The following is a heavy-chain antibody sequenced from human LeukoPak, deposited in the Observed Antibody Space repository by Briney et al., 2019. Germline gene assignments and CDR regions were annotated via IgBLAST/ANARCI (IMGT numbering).Heavy chain of an antibody. CDR3: ARETSQKGAHYMDV. J-gene: IGHJ6*03. CDR2: IYYSGST. Sequence: SETLSLTCTVPGGSISSYYWSWIRQPPGKGLEWIGYIYYSGSTNYNPSLKSRVTISVDTSKNQFSLKLSSVTAADTAVYYCARETSQKGAHYMDVWGKGTTVTVS. V-gene: IGHV4-59*01. D-gene: IGHD3-16*01. CDR1: GGSISSYY.